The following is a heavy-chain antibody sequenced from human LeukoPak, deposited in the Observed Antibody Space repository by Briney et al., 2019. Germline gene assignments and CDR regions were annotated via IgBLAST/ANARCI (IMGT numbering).Heavy chain of an antibody. D-gene: IGHD1-1*01. Sequence: GGSLRLSCAASGFTFSSYSMNWVRQAPGKGLEWVSSISSSSSYIYYTDSVKGRFTISRDNAKNSLYLQMNSLRAEDTAVYYRGSDGIGVIWPTERARLDAFFIWGQGEMVTGS. CDR1: GFTFSSYS. CDR2: ISSSSSYI. CDR3: GSDGIGVIWPTERARLDAFFI. V-gene: IGHV3-21*01. J-gene: IGHJ3*02.